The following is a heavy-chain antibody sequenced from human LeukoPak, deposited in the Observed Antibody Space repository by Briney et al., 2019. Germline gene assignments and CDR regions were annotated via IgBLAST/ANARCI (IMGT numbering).Heavy chain of an antibody. CDR2: IYHSGST. J-gene: IGHJ3*02. Sequence: SETLSLTCTVSGYSISSGYYWGWIRQPPGKGLEWIGSIYHSGSTYYNPSLKSRVTISVDTSKNQFSLKLSSVTAADTAGYYCARATSYGPGNYILPFDIWGQGTMVTVSS. CDR3: ARATSYGPGNYILPFDI. CDR1: GYSISSGYY. V-gene: IGHV4-38-2*02. D-gene: IGHD3-10*01.